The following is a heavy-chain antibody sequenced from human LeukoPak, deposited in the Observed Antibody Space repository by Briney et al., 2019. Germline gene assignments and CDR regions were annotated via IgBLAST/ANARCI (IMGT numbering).Heavy chain of an antibody. CDR2: IKQDGIDK. CDR3: ARQAFGY. CDR1: GFTFSNYW. J-gene: IGHJ4*02. Sequence: GGSLRLSCAASGFTFSNYWMSWVRQAPGKGLEWVANIKQDGIDKYYVDSVKGRFTVSRDNAKSSLYLQMNSLRVEDTAVYYCARQAFGYWGQGTVVTVSS. V-gene: IGHV3-7*03.